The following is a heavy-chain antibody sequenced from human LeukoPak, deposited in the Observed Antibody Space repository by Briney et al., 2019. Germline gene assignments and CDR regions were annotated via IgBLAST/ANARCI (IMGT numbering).Heavy chain of an antibody. V-gene: IGHV3-7*03. CDR3: ASTIAARYFDY. CDR2: IKEDGSEK. J-gene: IGHJ4*02. CDR1: GFTFSNYW. D-gene: IGHD6-6*01. Sequence: GGSLRLSCVASGFTFSNYWMSWVRQAPGKGLEWVANIKEDGSEKYYVDSVKGRFTISRDNAKNSLYLQMNSLRAEDTAVYYCASTIAARYFDYWGQGTLVTVSS.